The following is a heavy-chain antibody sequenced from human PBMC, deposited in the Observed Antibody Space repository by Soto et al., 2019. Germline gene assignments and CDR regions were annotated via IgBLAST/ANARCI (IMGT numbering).Heavy chain of an antibody. CDR3: AKGPLYDFWSGSDRGSFDY. J-gene: IGHJ4*02. V-gene: IGHV3-23*01. D-gene: IGHD3-3*01. CDR2: ISGSGGST. CDR1: GFTFSSYA. Sequence: GGSLRLSCAASGFTFSSYAMSWVRQAPGKGLEWVSAISGSGGSTYYADSVKGRFTISRDNSKNTLYLQMNSLRAEDTAVYYCAKGPLYDFWSGSDRGSFDYWGQGTLVTVSS.